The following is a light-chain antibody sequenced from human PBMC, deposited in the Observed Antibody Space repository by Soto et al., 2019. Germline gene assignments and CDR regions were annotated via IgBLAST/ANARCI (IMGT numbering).Light chain of an antibody. J-gene: IGKJ4*01. CDR3: QQRSNWHLT. CDR2: DAS. CDR1: QSVSSY. Sequence: EIVLTQSPATLSLSPGERATLTRRASQSVSSYLAWYQQKPGQAPRLLIYDASNRATGIPARFSGSGSGTDFTLTISSLEPEDFAVYYCQQRSNWHLTFGGGTKGDI. V-gene: IGKV3-11*01.